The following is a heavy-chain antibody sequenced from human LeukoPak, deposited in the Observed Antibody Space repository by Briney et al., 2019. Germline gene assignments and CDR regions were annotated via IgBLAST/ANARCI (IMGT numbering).Heavy chain of an antibody. CDR3: ARAPSGYESY. V-gene: IGHV1-69*04. D-gene: IGHD5-12*01. Sequence: GASVKVSCKASGGTFSSYAISWVRQAPGRGLEWMGRIIPILGIANYAQKFQGRVTITADKSTSTAYMELSSLRSEDTAVYYCARAPSGYESYWGQGTLVTVSS. CDR1: GGTFSSYA. CDR2: IIPILGIA. J-gene: IGHJ4*02.